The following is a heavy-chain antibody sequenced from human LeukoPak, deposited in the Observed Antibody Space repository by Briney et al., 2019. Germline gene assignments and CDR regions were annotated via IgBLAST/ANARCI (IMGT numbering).Heavy chain of an antibody. Sequence: SETLSLTCTVSGGSISSYYWSWIRQPAGKGLEWIGRIYTSGSTNYNPSLRSRVTISLDTSKNQFSLKLSSVTAADTAVYYCARATLGYYYDSSGPLDYWGQGTLVTVSS. CDR2: IYTSGST. V-gene: IGHV4-4*07. CDR1: GGSISSYY. CDR3: ARATLGYYYDSSGPLDY. J-gene: IGHJ4*02. D-gene: IGHD3-22*01.